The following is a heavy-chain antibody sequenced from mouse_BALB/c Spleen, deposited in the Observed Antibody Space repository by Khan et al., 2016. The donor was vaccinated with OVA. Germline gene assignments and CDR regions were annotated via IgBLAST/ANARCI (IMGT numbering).Heavy chain of an antibody. J-gene: IGHJ3*01. V-gene: IGHV3-6*02. CDR1: GYSITSGYY. CDR3: ARAGRWFDY. CDR2: ITSGGSF. D-gene: IGHD3-3*01. Sequence: EVQLQESGPGLVKLSQSLSLTCSVTGYSITSGYYWNWIRQFPGNKLEWMGYITSGGSFNYNPSLKNRISITRDTSNNQFFLKLNSVTPEDTATFYCARAGRWFDYWGQATLVTVSA.